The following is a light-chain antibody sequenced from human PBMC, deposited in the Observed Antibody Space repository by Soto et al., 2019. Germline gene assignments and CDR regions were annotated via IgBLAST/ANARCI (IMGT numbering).Light chain of an antibody. Sequence: DIQMTQSPSSVSASVGDSVSFACQSSQTVKNNVNWYQLKRGKAPKLLISGSSNLQNGVPPRFSGSGTGTDFTLTINSLQPEDAATYYCQQTYRHPRTFGQGTSVDIK. J-gene: IGKJ1*01. V-gene: IGKV1-39*01. CDR2: GSS. CDR3: QQTYRHPRT. CDR1: QTVKNN.